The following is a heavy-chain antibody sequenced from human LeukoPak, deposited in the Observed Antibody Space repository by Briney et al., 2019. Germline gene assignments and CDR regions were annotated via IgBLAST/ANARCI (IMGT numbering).Heavy chain of an antibody. Sequence: GGSLRLSCAGSGFSFSSYWMTWVRQAPGKGLEWVAIIKEDGREGYYVDSVKGRFTISRDNAKNSLYLQMNSLRVEDTAVYYCARDQSRRSDYWGQGTLVTVSS. CDR2: IKEDGREG. V-gene: IGHV3-7*03. CDR1: GFSFSSYW. J-gene: IGHJ4*02. CDR3: ARDQSRRSDY.